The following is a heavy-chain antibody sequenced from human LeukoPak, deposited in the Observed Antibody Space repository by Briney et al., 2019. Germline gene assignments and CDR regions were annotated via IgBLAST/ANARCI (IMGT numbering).Heavy chain of an antibody. V-gene: IGHV5-51*01. Sequence: GESLKISCKGSGYSFTSYWIGWVRPMPGKGLEWMGIIYPGDSDTRYSPSFQGQVTISADKSISTAYLQWSSLKASDTAMYYCARHFYPYYDSSGPYHFDYWGQGTLVTVSS. J-gene: IGHJ4*02. D-gene: IGHD3-22*01. CDR1: GYSFTSYW. CDR3: ARHFYPYYDSSGPYHFDY. CDR2: IYPGDSDT.